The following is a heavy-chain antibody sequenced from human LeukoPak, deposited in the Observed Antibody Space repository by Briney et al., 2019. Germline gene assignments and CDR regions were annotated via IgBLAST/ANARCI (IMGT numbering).Heavy chain of an antibody. CDR3: ARAKGSGWGNYFDY. CDR2: INAANGNT. CDR1: GYTFTSYA. V-gene: IGHV1-3*01. D-gene: IGHD6-19*01. J-gene: IGHJ4*02. Sequence: ASVKVSCKASGYTFTSYAVHWVRQAPGQRLEWMGWINAANGNTKYSQKFQGRVTITRDTSASTAYMELSSLRFEDTAVYYCARAKGSGWGNYFDYWGQGTLVTVSS.